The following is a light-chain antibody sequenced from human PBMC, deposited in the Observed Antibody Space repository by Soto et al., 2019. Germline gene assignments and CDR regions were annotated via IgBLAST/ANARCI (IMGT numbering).Light chain of an antibody. Sequence: QAVVTQPPSASGTPGQRVTISCSGSTSKIGSNYVYWYQQFPGTAPKLLIYRNNQRPSGVPDRFSGSKSGTSASLAISGLRSEDEADYYCAAWDDSLSGLVVFGGGTKLTVL. CDR2: RNN. J-gene: IGLJ2*01. CDR1: TSKIGSNY. CDR3: AAWDDSLSGLVV. V-gene: IGLV1-47*01.